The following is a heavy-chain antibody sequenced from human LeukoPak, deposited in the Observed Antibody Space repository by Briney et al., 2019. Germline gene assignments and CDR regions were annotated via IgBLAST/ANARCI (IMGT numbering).Heavy chain of an antibody. V-gene: IGHV1-8*01. Sequence: ASVKVSCKASGYTFSSYDINWVRQATGQGLEWMGWMNPNSGNTGYAQKFQGRFTMTRNTSISTAYMELSSLRSEDTAVYYCARDHCSGGSCHDYWGQGTLVTVSS. J-gene: IGHJ4*02. CDR1: GYTFSSYD. CDR2: MNPNSGNT. D-gene: IGHD2-15*01. CDR3: ARDHCSGGSCHDY.